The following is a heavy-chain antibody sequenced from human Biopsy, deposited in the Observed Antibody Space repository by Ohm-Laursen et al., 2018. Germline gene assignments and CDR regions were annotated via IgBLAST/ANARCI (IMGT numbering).Heavy chain of an antibody. V-gene: IGHV4-59*01. Sequence: SETLSLTCTVSGGSIGSFFWSWIRQPPGKGLEWIGYIYYSGSTNYNPSLRSRVTISVDRSKNQFSPELSSVTAADTAVYYCARVGAGAPSIDYFDSWGQGALVTVSS. CDR1: GGSIGSFF. J-gene: IGHJ4*02. D-gene: IGHD1-26*01. CDR3: ARVGAGAPSIDYFDS. CDR2: IYYSGST.